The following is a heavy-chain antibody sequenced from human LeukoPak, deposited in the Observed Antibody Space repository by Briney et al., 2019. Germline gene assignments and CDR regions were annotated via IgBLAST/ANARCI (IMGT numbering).Heavy chain of an antibody. D-gene: IGHD3-9*01. CDR2: FDPEDGET. Sequence: ASVKVSCKVSGYTLTELSMHWVRQAPGKGLKWMGGFDPEDGETIYAQKFQGRVTMTEDTSTDTAYMELSSLRSEDTAVYYCATGGSDILTGYSHYYYYGMDVWGQGTTVTVSS. CDR3: ATGGSDILTGYSHYYYYGMDV. V-gene: IGHV1-24*01. CDR1: GYTLTELS. J-gene: IGHJ6*02.